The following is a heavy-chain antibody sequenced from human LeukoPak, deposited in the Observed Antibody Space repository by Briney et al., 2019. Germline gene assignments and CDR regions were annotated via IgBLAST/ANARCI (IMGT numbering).Heavy chain of an antibody. CDR2: IYYSGST. Sequence: WETLSLTCTVSGGSISNGGYYWGWIRQPPGKGLEWIGSIYYSGSTFYNPSLKSRVSISVDTSMDQFSLTLSSVTAADTAVYNCARHKLGSSWFDPWGQGTLVTVSS. J-gene: IGHJ5*02. D-gene: IGHD1-26*01. CDR1: GGSISNGGYY. CDR3: ARHKLGSSWFDP. V-gene: IGHV4-39*01.